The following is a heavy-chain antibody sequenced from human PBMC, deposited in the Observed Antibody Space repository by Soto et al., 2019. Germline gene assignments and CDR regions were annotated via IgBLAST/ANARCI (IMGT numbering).Heavy chain of an antibody. CDR3: AADDSSGYYPFGY. V-gene: IGHV1-58*01. CDR1: GFTFTSSA. J-gene: IGHJ4*02. Sequence: GASVKVSCKASGFTFTSSAVQWVRQARGQRLEWIGWIVVGSGNTNYAQKFQERVTITRDMSTSTAYMELSSLRSEDTAVYYCAADDSSGYYPFGYWGQGTLVTVSS. D-gene: IGHD3-22*01. CDR2: IVVGSGNT.